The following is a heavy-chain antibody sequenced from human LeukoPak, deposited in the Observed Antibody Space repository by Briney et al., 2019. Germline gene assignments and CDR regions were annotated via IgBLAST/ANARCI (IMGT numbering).Heavy chain of an antibody. D-gene: IGHD4-11*01. CDR1: GFTFSAYS. CDR3: ARVSNYHFDS. Sequence: PGGSLRLSCAASGFTFSAYSMNWVRQAPGKGLEWISYITSSSTTKYYAESVKGRFTIPRDNAKNSLFLQMNSLRDADTAVYYCARVSNYHFDSWGQGILVTVSS. CDR2: ITSSSTTK. J-gene: IGHJ4*02. V-gene: IGHV3-48*02.